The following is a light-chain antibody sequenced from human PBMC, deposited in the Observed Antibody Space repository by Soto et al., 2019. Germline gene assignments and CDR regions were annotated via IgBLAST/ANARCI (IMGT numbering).Light chain of an antibody. V-gene: IGKV1-9*01. Sequence: IQLTQSPSSLSASVGDRVTITCRASQGISSYLAWYQQKPGKAPKLLIYAASTLQSGGPSRFSGSGSGTDFTLTISSLQPEDFATYYCQQLNSYPFTFGGGTKVEIK. J-gene: IGKJ4*01. CDR3: QQLNSYPFT. CDR2: AAS. CDR1: QGISSY.